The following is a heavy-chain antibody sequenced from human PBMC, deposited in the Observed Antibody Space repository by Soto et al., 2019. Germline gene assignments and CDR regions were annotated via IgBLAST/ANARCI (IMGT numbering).Heavy chain of an antibody. J-gene: IGHJ4*02. D-gene: IGHD3-16*02. CDR2: IIPIFGTA. Sequence: SVKVSCKASGGTFSSYAISWVRQAPGQGLEWMGGIIPIFGTANYAQKFQGRVTITADESTSTAYMELSSLRSEDTAVYYCATHRRHYDYVWGSYLFDYWGQGTLVTVSS. CDR1: GGTFSSYA. V-gene: IGHV1-69*13. CDR3: ATHRRHYDYVWGSYLFDY.